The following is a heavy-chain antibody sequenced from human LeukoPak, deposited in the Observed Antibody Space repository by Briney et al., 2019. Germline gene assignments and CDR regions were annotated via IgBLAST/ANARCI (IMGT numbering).Heavy chain of an antibody. D-gene: IGHD3-22*01. V-gene: IGHV1-58*02. Sequence: SVKVSCKASGFTFTSSAMQWVRQARGQRLEWIGWIVVGSGNTNYAQKFQERVTITRDMSTSTAYMELSSLRAEDTAVYYCAGDSSNYYDSSGYYYDYYYMDVWGKGTTVTVSS. J-gene: IGHJ6*03. CDR1: GFTFTSSA. CDR2: IVVGSGNT. CDR3: AGDSSNYYDSSGYYYDYYYMDV.